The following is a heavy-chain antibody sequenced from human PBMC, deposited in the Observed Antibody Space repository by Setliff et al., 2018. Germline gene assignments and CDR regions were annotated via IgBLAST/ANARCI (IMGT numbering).Heavy chain of an antibody. CDR1: RYTFNDYY. Sequence: ASVKVSCKAFRYTFNDYYIHWVRQTPGQGLEWMGRINPSRGGTDDAQNFLGRVTMTSDTAISTAYMELSRLTSDDTAVYYCARAEYTSSSLYYYMDVWGKGTTVTVSS. CDR3: ARAEYTSSSLYYYMDV. V-gene: IGHV1-2*06. D-gene: IGHD6-6*01. J-gene: IGHJ6*03. CDR2: INPSRGGT.